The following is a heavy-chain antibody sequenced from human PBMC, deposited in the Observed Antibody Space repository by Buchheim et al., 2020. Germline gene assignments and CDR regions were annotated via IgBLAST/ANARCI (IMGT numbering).Heavy chain of an antibody. J-gene: IGHJ4*02. Sequence: VQLQQWGAGLLKPSETLSLTCAVYGGSFSAYNWTWIRHPPGRGLEWIGEINHNGVTRYNPSLKSRGTISIDTSRSQFSLKVNPVTAADIGIYYCARPGVNEYYFDYWSQGTL. CDR3: ARPGVNEYYFDY. CDR2: INHNGVT. D-gene: IGHD2/OR15-2a*01. CDR1: GGSFSAYN. V-gene: IGHV4-34*01.